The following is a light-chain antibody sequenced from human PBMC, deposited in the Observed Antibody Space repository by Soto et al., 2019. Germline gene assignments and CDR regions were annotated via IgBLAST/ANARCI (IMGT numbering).Light chain of an antibody. CDR2: DVN. V-gene: IGLV2-11*01. CDR3: CSYAGSYTWV. J-gene: IGLJ3*02. Sequence: QSALTQPRSVSGSPGQSVTISCTGTSSDVGGYNYASWYQQYPGKAPKLMIYDVNKWPSGVPDRFSGSKSGTTASLTISGLQAEDEADYYCCSYAGSYTWVFGGGTKLTVL. CDR1: SSDVGGYNY.